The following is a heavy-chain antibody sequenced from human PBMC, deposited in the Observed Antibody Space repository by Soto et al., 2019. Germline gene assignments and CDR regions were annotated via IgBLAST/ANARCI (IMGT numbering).Heavy chain of an antibody. J-gene: IGHJ4*02. CDR3: ARSSGYYYVDY. V-gene: IGHV1-3*01. CDR1: GYTFTSYA. D-gene: IGHD3-22*01. CDR2: INAGNGNT. Sequence: QVQLVQSGAEVKKPGASVKVSCKASGYTFTSYAMHWVRQAPGQRLEWMGWINAGNGNTKYSQKLQGRVTITRDTSPSSDYMELGSLRSEDTDVYFCARSSGYYYVDYWGQGTLVTVSS.